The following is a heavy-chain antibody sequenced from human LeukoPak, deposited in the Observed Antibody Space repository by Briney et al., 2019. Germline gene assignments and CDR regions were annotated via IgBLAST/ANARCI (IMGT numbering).Heavy chain of an antibody. J-gene: IGHJ4*02. CDR1: GYTFTAYY. CDR2: INPNSGGT. D-gene: IGHD5-12*01. Sequence: GASVKVSCKSSGYTFTAYYMHRVRQAPGQGLEWMGWINPNSGGTSYAQKFQGRVTMTSDTSISTAYMELNRLRSDDTAVYYCARPPGRDGYNRYDYWGQGTLVTVSS. V-gene: IGHV1-2*02. CDR3: ARPPGRDGYNRYDY.